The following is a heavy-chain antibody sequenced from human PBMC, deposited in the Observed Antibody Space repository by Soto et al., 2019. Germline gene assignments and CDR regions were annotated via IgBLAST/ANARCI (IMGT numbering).Heavy chain of an antibody. CDR1: GFTFSTYA. D-gene: IGHD4-17*01. V-gene: IGHV3-23*01. CDR3: AHPRGYGVFDAYDI. CDR2: LSPSGGET. Sequence: PGGSLRLSCVASGFTFSTYAMSWVRQAPGKGLEWVSALSPSGGETYYADSVKGRFTISRDNSMNALYLQMNSLRVEDTAVYFCAHPRGYGVFDAYDIWGQGQWSPS. J-gene: IGHJ3*02.